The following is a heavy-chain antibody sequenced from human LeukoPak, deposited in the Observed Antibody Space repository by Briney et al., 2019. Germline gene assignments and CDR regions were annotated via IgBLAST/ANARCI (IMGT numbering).Heavy chain of an antibody. D-gene: IGHD3-22*01. CDR1: GFTFRSYA. Sequence: GGSLRLSCVASGFTFRSYAMNWVRQAPGKGLEWVSTLSGGGGGTYYADSVKGRFTISRDNSKSTLYLQMKSLRAEDTAVYFCAKSDAYDTTYYFDFWGQGTLVTVSS. CDR3: AKSDAYDTTYYFDF. V-gene: IGHV3-23*01. CDR2: LSGGGGGT. J-gene: IGHJ4*02.